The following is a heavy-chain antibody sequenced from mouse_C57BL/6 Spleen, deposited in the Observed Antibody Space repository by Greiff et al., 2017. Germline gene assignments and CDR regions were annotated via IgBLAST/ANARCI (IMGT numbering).Heavy chain of an antibody. D-gene: IGHD1-1*01. Sequence: QVQLQPPGAELATPGASVKLSCTASGYTFTSSWMHWVKQRPGQGLEWIGYINPSSGYTKYNQKFKDKATLTADKSSSTAYMQLSSLTYEDSAVYYCARIPITTVWGQGTSVTVSS. J-gene: IGHJ4*01. V-gene: IGHV1-7*01. CDR3: ARIPITTV. CDR2: INPSSGYT. CDR1: GYTFTSSW.